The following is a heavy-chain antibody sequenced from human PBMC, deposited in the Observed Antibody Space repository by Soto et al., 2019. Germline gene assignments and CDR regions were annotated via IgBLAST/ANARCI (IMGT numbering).Heavy chain of an antibody. Sequence: PSETLSLTCAVYGGSFSGYYWSWIRQPPGKGLEWIGEINHSGSTNYNPSLKSRVTISVDTSKNQFSLKLSSVTAADTALYYCARAPMVHLWGRNPYYYYYGMDVWGQGTTVTVS. D-gene: IGHD5-18*01. CDR1: GGSFSGYY. V-gene: IGHV4-34*01. J-gene: IGHJ6*02. CDR2: INHSGST. CDR3: ARAPMVHLWGRNPYYYYYGMDV.